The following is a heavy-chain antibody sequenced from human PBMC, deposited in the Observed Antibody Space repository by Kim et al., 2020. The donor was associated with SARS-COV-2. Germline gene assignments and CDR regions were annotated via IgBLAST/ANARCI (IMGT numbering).Heavy chain of an antibody. CDR1: GGSISSGGYY. J-gene: IGHJ3*02. CDR3: ARAETRITIFGVVIILAFDI. Sequence: SETLSLTCTVSGGSISSGGYYWSWIRQHPGKGLEWIGYIYYSGSTYYNPSLESRVTISVDTSKNQFSLKLSSVTAADTAVYYCARAETRITIFGVVIILAFDIWGQGTMVTVSS. CDR2: IYYSGST. V-gene: IGHV4-31*03. D-gene: IGHD3-3*01.